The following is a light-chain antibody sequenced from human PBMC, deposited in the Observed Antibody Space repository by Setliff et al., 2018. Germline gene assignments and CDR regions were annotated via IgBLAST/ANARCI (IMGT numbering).Light chain of an antibody. CDR1: RNDIGGYDY. CDR3: SSYAGSNTPYV. V-gene: IGLV2-14*03. J-gene: IGLJ1*01. CDR2: GVS. Sequence: QSALTQPASVSGSPGQSITISCTGTRNDIGGYDYVSWYQQHPGKAPKLLVYGVSDRPSGISNRFSGSKSGNTASLTVSGLQAEDEADYYCSSYAGSNTPYVFGTGTKVTVL.